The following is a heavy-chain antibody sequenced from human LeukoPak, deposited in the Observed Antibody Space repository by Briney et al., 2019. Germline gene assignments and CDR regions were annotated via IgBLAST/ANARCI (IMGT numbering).Heavy chain of an antibody. CDR1: GGSISSYY. CDR2: IYYSGST. J-gene: IGHJ4*02. CDR3: ARQDFGSGILPGY. D-gene: IGHD3-10*01. Sequence: NSSETLSLTCTVSGGSISSYYWGWIRQPPGKGLEWIGCIYYSGSTYYNPSLKSRVTLSIDTSKSQFSLRLSSVTAADTAVYYCARQDFGSGILPGYWGQGTLVTVSS. V-gene: IGHV4-39*01.